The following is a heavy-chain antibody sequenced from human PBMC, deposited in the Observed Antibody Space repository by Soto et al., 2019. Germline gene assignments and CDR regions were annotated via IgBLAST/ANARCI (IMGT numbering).Heavy chain of an antibody. D-gene: IGHD3-22*01. CDR1: GGSISSDDYY. CDR2: IHSSGSI. J-gene: IGHJ1*01. V-gene: IGHV4-30-4*01. Sequence: PSETLSLTCTVSGGSISSDDYYWSWIRQAPGRGLEWIGYIHSSGSIYYNPSLKSRATMSIDTAGNQFSLKVSSVTVADTAVYYCARDLDGLHDDTSGPFPRPGWGQGTLVTVLL. CDR3: ARDLDGLHDDTSGPFPRPG.